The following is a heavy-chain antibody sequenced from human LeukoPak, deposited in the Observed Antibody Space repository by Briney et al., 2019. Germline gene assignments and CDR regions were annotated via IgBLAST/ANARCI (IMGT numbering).Heavy chain of an antibody. Sequence: PSETLSLTCTVSGGTISSSSYYWGWIRQPPGKGLEWIGSIYYSGSTYYNPSLKSRVTISVDTSKNQFSLKLSSVTAADTAVYYCRSDSSAGGYWGQGTLVTVSS. J-gene: IGHJ4*02. CDR1: GGTISSSSYY. CDR2: IYYSGST. D-gene: IGHD6-13*01. V-gene: IGHV4-39*07. CDR3: RSDSSAGGY.